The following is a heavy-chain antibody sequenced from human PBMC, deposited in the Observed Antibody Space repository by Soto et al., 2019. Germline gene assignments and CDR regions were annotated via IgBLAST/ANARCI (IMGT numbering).Heavy chain of an antibody. V-gene: IGHV1-69*13. CDR3: ASGRFVYYYDSSGYYYYYYYGMDV. J-gene: IGHJ6*02. Sequence: GPSVKVSCKASGGTFSSYAISWVRQAPGQGLEWMGGIIPIFGTANYAQKFQGRVTITADESTSTAYMELSSLRSEDTAVYYCASGRFVYYYDSSGYYYYYYYGMDVWGQGTTVTVSS. CDR1: GGTFSSYA. CDR2: IIPIFGTA. D-gene: IGHD3-22*01.